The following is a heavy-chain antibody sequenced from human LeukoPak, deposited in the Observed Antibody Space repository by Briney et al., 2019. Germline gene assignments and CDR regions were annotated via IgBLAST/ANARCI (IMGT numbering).Heavy chain of an antibody. J-gene: IGHJ4*02. V-gene: IGHV1-2*02. CDR1: GYTFTGYY. Sequence: ASVKVSCKASGYTFTGYYIHWVRQAPGQGLEWMGGIRPNSGDTNYAQKFQGRVTMTRDTSISTAYMELSSLRLNDTAIFYCARDTYLDHWGQGTLVTVSS. CDR2: IRPNSGDT. CDR3: ARDTYLDH.